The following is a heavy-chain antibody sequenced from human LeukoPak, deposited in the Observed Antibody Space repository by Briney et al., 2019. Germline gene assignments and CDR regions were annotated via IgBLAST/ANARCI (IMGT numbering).Heavy chain of an antibody. D-gene: IGHD3-16*01. CDR2: IWYDGSNK. J-gene: IGHJ4*02. Sequence: GGSLRLSCAASGFTFSSHGMHWVRQAPGKGLEGVAVIWYDGSNKYYADSVKGRFTISRDNSKNTLYLQMNSLRVEDTAVYYCARWGDERKGDYWGQGTLVTVSS. V-gene: IGHV3-33*01. CDR1: GFTFSSHG. CDR3: ARWGDERKGDY.